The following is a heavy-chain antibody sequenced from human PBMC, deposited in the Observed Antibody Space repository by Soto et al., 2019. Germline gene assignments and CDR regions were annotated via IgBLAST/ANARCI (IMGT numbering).Heavy chain of an antibody. D-gene: IGHD2-2*01. J-gene: IGHJ3*02. Sequence: GGSLRLTCAASGFTFSSYGMHWVRQAPGKGLEWVAVIWYDGSNKYYADSVKGRFTISRDNSKNTLYLQMNSMRAEDTAGYYCATCAGVVVVPAAKGDDAFDIWGQGTMVTVSS. CDR3: ATCAGVVVVPAAKGDDAFDI. CDR2: IWYDGSNK. V-gene: IGHV3-33*01. CDR1: GFTFSSYG.